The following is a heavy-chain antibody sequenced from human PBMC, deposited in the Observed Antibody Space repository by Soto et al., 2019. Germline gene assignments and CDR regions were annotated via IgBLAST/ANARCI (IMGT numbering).Heavy chain of an antibody. J-gene: IGHJ6*02. V-gene: IGHV2-5*01. CDR3: AHRLSVCGGGDCPRYYYYGMDV. D-gene: IGHD2-21*02. CDR2: IYWNDDK. Sequence: KESGPTLVKPTQTLTLTCTFSGFSLSTSGVGVGWIRQPPGKALEWLALIYWNDDKRYSPSLKSRLTITKDTSKNQVVLTMTNMDPVDTATYYCAHRLSVCGGGDCPRYYYYGMDVWGQGTTVTVSS. CDR1: GFSLSTSGVG.